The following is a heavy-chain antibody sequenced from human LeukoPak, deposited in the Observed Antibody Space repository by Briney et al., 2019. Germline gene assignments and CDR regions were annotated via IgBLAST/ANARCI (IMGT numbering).Heavy chain of an antibody. CDR3: ARTTPFVDY. CDR1: GGSFSGYY. J-gene: IGHJ4*02. V-gene: IGHV4-34*01. D-gene: IGHD4-17*01. CDR2: INHSGST. Sequence: SETLSLTCAVYGGSFSGYYWSCIRQPPGTGLEWIGEINHSGSTNYNPSLKSRVNISVDTSKNQFSLKLSSVTAADTAAYYCARTTPFVDYWGQGTLVTVSS.